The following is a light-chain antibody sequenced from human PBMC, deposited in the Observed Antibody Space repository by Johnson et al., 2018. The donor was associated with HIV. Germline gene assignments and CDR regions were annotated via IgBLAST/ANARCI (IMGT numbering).Light chain of an antibody. J-gene: IGLJ1*01. Sequence: QSVLTQPPSVSAAPGQKVTISCSGSSSTIGNNYVSWYQVLPGTAPKLLIYKNNNRPSGIPDRFSGSKSGPSATLAITGLKTGDEADYYCGTWDTSLTTGGVFGTGTKVTVL. V-gene: IGLV1-51*02. CDR2: KNN. CDR1: SSTIGNNY. CDR3: GTWDTSLTTGGV.